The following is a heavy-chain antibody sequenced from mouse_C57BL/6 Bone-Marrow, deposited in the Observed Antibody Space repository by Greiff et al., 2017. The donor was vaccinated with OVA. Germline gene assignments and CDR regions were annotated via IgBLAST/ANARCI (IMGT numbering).Heavy chain of an antibody. CDR2: INPGSGGT. D-gene: IGHD1-1*01. Sequence: QVQLQQSGAELVRPGPSVKVSCKASGYAFTNYLIEWVKQRPGQGLEWIGVINPGSGGTNYNDKFKGKATLTADKSSSTAYMQLSSLTSEDSAVYFCARRIYGSSFWYFDVWGTGTTVTVSS. CDR1: GYAFTNYL. V-gene: IGHV1-54*01. CDR3: ARRIYGSSFWYFDV. J-gene: IGHJ1*03.